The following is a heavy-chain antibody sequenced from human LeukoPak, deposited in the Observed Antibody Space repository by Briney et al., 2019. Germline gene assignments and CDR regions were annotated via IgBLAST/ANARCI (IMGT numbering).Heavy chain of an antibody. V-gene: IGHV4-39*01. CDR1: GGSISSSSYH. CDR2: IYYGGST. D-gene: IGHD4-17*01. J-gene: IGHJ5*02. Sequence: PSETLSLTCTVSGGSISSSSYHWGWLRQPPGKGLEWIGSIYYGGSTYYNPSLKSRVTISVDTSKNQFSLKLSSVTAADTAVYYCARHGNYGDYVGWFDPWGQGTLVTVSS. CDR3: ARHGNYGDYVGWFDP.